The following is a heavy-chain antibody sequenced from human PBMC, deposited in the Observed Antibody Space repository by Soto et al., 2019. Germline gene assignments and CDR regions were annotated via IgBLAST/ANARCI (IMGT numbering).Heavy chain of an antibody. CDR3: ARGWGSGVHHSCLDV. V-gene: IGHV3-33*01. CDR2: IWYDGSKR. Sequence: QEHLVESGGGVVQPGRSLRLSCAASGFSFRNYGIHWFRQAPGKGLDWVVVIWYDGSKRYYADSVRDPLTMSRDNSGNTVDLKLDSLRAEETAVSYCARGWGSGVHHSCLDVWGPGTTV. D-gene: IGHD6-19*01. CDR1: GFSFRNYG. J-gene: IGHJ3*01.